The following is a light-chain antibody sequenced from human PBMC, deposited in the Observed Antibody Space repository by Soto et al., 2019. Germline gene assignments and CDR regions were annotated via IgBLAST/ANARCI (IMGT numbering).Light chain of an antibody. CDR3: ASWDGSLSGWV. Sequence: QAVVTQPPSASGTPGQRVTISCSGSSSNIGTKYVYWYQQLPGTAPKLIIYRNNQRPSGVPDRFSGSKSGTSASLAISGLRSEDEADYYCASWDGSLSGWVFGGGTKLTVL. J-gene: IGLJ3*02. CDR2: RNN. CDR1: SSNIGTKY. V-gene: IGLV1-47*01.